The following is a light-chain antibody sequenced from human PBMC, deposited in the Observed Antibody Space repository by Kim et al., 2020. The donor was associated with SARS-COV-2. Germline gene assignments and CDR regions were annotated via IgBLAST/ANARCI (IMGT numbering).Light chain of an antibody. Sequence: SVSPGQTASITGSGDKLGDKYACWYQQKPGQSPVVVIHQDSKRPSGIPERFSGSNSGNTATLTISGTQATDEADYYCQAWDSSTVVFGGGTQLTVL. CDR2: QDS. V-gene: IGLV3-1*01. CDR3: QAWDSSTVV. J-gene: IGLJ2*01. CDR1: KLGDKY.